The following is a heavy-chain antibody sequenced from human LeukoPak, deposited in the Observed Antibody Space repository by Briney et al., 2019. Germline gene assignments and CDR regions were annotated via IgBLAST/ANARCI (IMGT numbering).Heavy chain of an antibody. Sequence: ASVKVSCKASGYTFTGYYMHWVRQAPGQGLEWMGRINPNSGGTNYAQKFQGRVTMTRDTSISTAYMELSRLISDDTAVYYCARGAESRAAHAFDIWGQGTMVTVSS. V-gene: IGHV1-2*06. J-gene: IGHJ3*02. CDR3: ARGAESRAAHAFDI. D-gene: IGHD1-14*01. CDR1: GYTFTGYY. CDR2: INPNSGGT.